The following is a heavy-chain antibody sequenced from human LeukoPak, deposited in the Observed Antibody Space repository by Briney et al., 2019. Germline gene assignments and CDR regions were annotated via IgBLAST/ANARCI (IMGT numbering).Heavy chain of an antibody. CDR2: INPNSGDT. CDR1: GYTFTGYY. CDR3: ARDESGYDYPAYYFDY. D-gene: IGHD5-12*01. J-gene: IGHJ4*02. V-gene: IGHV1-2*02. Sequence: ASVKVSCKASGYTFTGYYMHWVRQAPGQGLEWMGWINPNSGDTHYAQKFQGRVTMTRDTSISTAYMELSRLRSDDTAVYYCARDESGYDYPAYYFDYWGQGTLVTVSS.